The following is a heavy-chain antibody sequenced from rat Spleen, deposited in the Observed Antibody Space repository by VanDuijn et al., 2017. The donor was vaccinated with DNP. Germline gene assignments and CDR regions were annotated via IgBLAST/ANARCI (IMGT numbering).Heavy chain of an antibody. CDR3: AIANGNY. CDR1: GFTFSSYW. D-gene: IGHD4-1*01. CDR2: ITSSGGDS. V-gene: IGHV5-58*01. Sequence: EVQLVESGGGLVQPGRSLKLSCAASGFTFSSYWMTWTRQVPGKGLEWVASITSSGGDSYYPDSVKGRFTISRDNAENTVYLQMNSLRSEDTATYYCAIANGNYWGQGVMVTVSS. J-gene: IGHJ2*01.